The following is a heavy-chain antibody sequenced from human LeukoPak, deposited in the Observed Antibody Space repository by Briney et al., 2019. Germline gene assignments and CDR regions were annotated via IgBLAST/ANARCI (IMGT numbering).Heavy chain of an antibody. Sequence: GGSLRLSCAASGFTFSSYGMHWVRQAPGKGLEWVAFIRYDGSNKYYADSVKGRFTISRDNSKNTLYLQMNSLRAEDTAVYYCAKDTYSGYDAFDIWGQGTMVTVSS. CDR2: IRYDGSNK. CDR3: AKDTYSGYDAFDI. D-gene: IGHD1-26*01. CDR1: GFTFSSYG. V-gene: IGHV3-30*02. J-gene: IGHJ3*02.